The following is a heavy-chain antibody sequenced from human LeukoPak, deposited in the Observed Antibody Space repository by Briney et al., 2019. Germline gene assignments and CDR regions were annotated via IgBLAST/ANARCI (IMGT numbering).Heavy chain of an antibody. D-gene: IGHD3-10*01. Sequence: SETLSLTCTVSGGSISINYWTWIRQTPGNGLEWIAYITDSGRIKCNPSLESRVTISKDMSKNQFSLKLSSMTAADTAVYYCARLPPHYNSTWGFLDNWGQGTLVTVSS. CDR3: ARLPPHYNSTWGFLDN. CDR1: GGSISINY. V-gene: IGHV4-59*08. J-gene: IGHJ4*02. CDR2: ITDSGRI.